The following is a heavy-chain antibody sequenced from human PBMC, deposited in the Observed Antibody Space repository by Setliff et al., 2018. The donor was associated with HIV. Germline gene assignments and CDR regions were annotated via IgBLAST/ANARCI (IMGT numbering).Heavy chain of an antibody. CDR3: ARASNYYYYYYMDV. CDR2: IYGRGGT. V-gene: IGHV4-59*01. D-gene: IGHD6-6*01. Sequence: PSETLSLTCTVSGGSISSYYWSWIRQPPEKGLEWIGYIYGRGGTNYNPSLKSRVTISLDTSKNQFSLKLNSVTAADTAVYYCARASNYYYYYYMDVWGKGTTVTVSS. CDR1: GGSISSYY. J-gene: IGHJ6*03.